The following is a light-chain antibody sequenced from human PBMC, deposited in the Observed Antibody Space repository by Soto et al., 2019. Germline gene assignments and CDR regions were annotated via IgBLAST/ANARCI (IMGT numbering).Light chain of an antibody. CDR1: QCIRHY. CDR3: LQDYNYPLT. J-gene: IGKJ4*01. CDR2: AAS. V-gene: IGKV1-6*01. Sequence: AIQMTQSPSSLSASVGDRVTITCRAIQCIRHYLGWYQQKPGKAPKLLIYAASSLQSGVPSRFSGSGSGTDFTLTISSLQPEDFATYYCLQDYNYPLTVGGGTKVEIK.